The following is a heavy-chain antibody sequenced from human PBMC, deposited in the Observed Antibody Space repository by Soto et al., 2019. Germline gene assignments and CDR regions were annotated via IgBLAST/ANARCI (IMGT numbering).Heavy chain of an antibody. CDR3: ARVHVWGSYRRTFDY. Sequence: PSETLSLTCTVSGGSVSSGGYYWSWIRQPPGKGLEWIGYIYYSGSTNYNPSLKSRVTISVDTSKNQFSLKLSSVTAADTAVYYCARVHVWGSYRRTFDYWGQGTLVTVSS. V-gene: IGHV4-61*08. CDR1: GGSVSSGGYY. D-gene: IGHD3-16*02. J-gene: IGHJ4*02. CDR2: IYYSGST.